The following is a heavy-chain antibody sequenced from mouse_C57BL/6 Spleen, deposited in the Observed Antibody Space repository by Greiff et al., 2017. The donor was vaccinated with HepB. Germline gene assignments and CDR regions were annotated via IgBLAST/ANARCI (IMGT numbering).Heavy chain of an antibody. V-gene: IGHV1-81*01. J-gene: IGHJ1*03. CDR1: GYTFTSYG. CDR3: ARFRWDYDRVYWYFDV. Sequence: QVQLKESGAELARPGASVKLSCKASGYTFTSYGISWVKQRTGQGLEWIGEIYPRSGNTYYNEKFKGKATLTADKSSSTAYMELRSLTSEDSAVYFCARFRWDYDRVYWYFDVWGTGTTVTVSS. D-gene: IGHD2-4*01. CDR2: IYPRSGNT.